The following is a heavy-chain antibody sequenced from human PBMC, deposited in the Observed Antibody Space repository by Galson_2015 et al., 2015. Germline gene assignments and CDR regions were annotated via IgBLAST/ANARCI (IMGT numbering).Heavy chain of an antibody. V-gene: IGHV1-2*04. CDR2: INPSSGGT. J-gene: IGHJ6*03. D-gene: IGHD3-3*01. CDR1: GYTFTGYY. Sequence: SVKVSCKASGYTFTGYYMHWVRQAPGQGLEWMGWINPSSGGTNYAQKFQGWVTMTRDTSISTAYMELSRLRSDDTAVYYCARASSEGPEYDFWEDYMDVWGKGTTVTVSS. CDR3: ARASSEGPEYDFWEDYMDV.